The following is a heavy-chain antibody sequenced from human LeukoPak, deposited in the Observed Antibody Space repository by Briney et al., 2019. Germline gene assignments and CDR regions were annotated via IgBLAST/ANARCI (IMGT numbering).Heavy chain of an antibody. CDR3: ARDPGAFPYFFDC. CDR2: ISGDGVSP. CDR1: GFTFSNYA. D-gene: IGHD4/OR15-4a*01. V-gene: IGHV3-23*01. Sequence: GGSLRLSCAASGFTFSNYALTWVRQTPGKGLECVSAISGDGVSPYYADSVRGRFTISRDNSKNTLYLQMNSLRVEDTAVYFCARDPGAFPYFFDCWGQGTLVTVSS. J-gene: IGHJ4*02.